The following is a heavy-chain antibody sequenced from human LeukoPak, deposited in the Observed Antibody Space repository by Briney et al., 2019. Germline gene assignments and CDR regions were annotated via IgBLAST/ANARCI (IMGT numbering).Heavy chain of an antibody. V-gene: IGHV4-59*08. Sequence: PSETLSLTCTVSGGSISSYYWSWIRQPPGKGLEWIGYIYYSGSTNYNPSLKSRVTISVDTSKNQFSLKLSSVTAADTAVYYCARSEHILNWFDPWGQGTLVTVSS. CDR1: GGSISSYY. J-gene: IGHJ5*02. CDR3: ARSEHILNWFDP. D-gene: IGHD2-21*01. CDR2: IYYSGST.